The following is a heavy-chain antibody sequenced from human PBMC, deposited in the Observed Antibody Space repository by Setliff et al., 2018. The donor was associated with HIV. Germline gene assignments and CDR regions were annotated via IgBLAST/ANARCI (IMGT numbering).Heavy chain of an antibody. CDR2: IYYSGST. V-gene: IGHV4-31*03. CDR3: ARVVVPAAIKRGRDWFDP. CDR1: GGSISSGGYY. Sequence: KTSETLSLTCTVSGGSISSGGYYWSWIRQHPGKGLEWIGYIYYSGSTYYNPSLKNRVTISVDTSKNQFSLKLSSVTAADTAVYYCARVVVPAAIKRGRDWFDPWGQGTLVTVSS. J-gene: IGHJ5*02. D-gene: IGHD2-2*01.